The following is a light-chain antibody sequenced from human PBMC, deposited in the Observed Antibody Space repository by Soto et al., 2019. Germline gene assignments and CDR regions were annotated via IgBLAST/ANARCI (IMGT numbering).Light chain of an antibody. Sequence: QSALTQPRSVSGSPGQSVTISCTGTSSDVGDYNYVSWYQQHPGKAPKLLIYAVNRRPSGVPDRFSGSKSGNTASLTISGLQAEDEADYSCCSYAGSYTWVFGGGTQLTVL. CDR3: CSYAGSYTWV. CDR2: AVN. CDR1: SSDVGDYNY. J-gene: IGLJ3*02. V-gene: IGLV2-11*01.